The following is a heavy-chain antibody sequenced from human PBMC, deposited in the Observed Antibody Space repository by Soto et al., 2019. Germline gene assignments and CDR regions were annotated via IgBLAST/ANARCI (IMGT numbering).Heavy chain of an antibody. V-gene: IGHV1-18*01. CDR2: VSPKSGNA. Sequence: QIQLVQSGAEVKKPGASVKVSCKASGYNFFDYGVIWLRQAPGQGLEWMGWVSPKSGNADYARKVQGRVTMTTDISTSTAYMEQRGLIADDTGVYYCARGRTVSAIGPLLVWGQGTLVSVSS. CDR3: ARGRTVSAIGPLLV. D-gene: IGHD1-1*01. J-gene: IGHJ1*01. CDR1: GYNFFDYG.